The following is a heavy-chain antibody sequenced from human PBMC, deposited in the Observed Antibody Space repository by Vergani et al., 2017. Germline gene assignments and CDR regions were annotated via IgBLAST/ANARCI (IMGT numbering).Heavy chain of an antibody. CDR2: ISGSGGST. V-gene: IGHV3-23*01. CDR3: ARTASSGYYYDAFDI. Sequence: VQLQQWGAGLLKPSETLSLTCAVYGGSFSGYYWSWIRQPPGKGLEWVSAISGSGGSTYYADSVKGRFTISRDNSKNTLYLQMNSLRAEDTAVYYCARTASSGYYYDAFDIWGQGTMVTVSS. D-gene: IGHD3-22*01. CDR1: GGSFSGYY. J-gene: IGHJ3*02.